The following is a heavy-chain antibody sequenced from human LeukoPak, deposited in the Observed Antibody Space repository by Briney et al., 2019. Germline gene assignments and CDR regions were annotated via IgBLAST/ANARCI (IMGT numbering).Heavy chain of an antibody. CDR3: ARVRGKTYSSSWYRTYYFDY. CDR2: IYTSGST. V-gene: IGHV4-4*07. Sequence: SETLSLTCTVSGGSISSYYWSWIRQPAGKGLEWIGRIYTSGSTNYNPSLKSRVTMSVDTSKNQFSLKLSSVTAADTAVYYCARVRGKTYSSSWYRTYYFDYWGQGTLVTVSS. D-gene: IGHD6-13*01. CDR1: GGSISSYY. J-gene: IGHJ4*02.